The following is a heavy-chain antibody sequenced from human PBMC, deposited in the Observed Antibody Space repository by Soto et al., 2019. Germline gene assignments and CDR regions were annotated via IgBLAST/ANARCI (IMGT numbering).Heavy chain of an antibody. CDR1: GYSFTSYW. CDR3: ARAGELLWFGNYYYGMDV. CDR2: IYPGDSDT. J-gene: IGHJ6*02. V-gene: IGHV5-51*01. D-gene: IGHD3-10*01. Sequence: EVQLVQSGAEVKKPGESLKISCKGSGYSFTSYWIGWVRQMPGKGLEWMGIIYPGDSDTRYSPSFQGQVTISADKSISTAYLQWSSLKASDTAMYYCARAGELLWFGNYYYGMDVWGQGTTVTVSS.